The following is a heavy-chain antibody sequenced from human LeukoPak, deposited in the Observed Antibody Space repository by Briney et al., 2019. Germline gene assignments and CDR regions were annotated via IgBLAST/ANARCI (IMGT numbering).Heavy chain of an antibody. CDR2: IIPIFGTA. V-gene: IGHV1-69*06. J-gene: IGHJ4*02. CDR1: GGTFSSYA. D-gene: IGHD2-8*02. CDR3: ARVGLPPHLFGGVPYYFDY. Sequence: SVKVSCKASGGTFSSYAISWVRQAPGQGLEWMGGIIPIFGTANYAQKFQGRVTITADKSTSTAYMELSSLRSEDTAVYYCARVGLPPHLFGGVPYYFDYWGQGTLVTVSS.